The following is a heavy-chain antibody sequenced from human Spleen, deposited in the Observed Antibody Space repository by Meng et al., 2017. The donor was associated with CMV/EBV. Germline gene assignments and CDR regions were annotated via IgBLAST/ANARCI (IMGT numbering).Heavy chain of an antibody. V-gene: IGHV4-34*01. D-gene: IGHD1-26*01. CDR3: ARGRGGSTYGRFDY. J-gene: IGHJ4*02. Sequence: QVQLQQWGAGLLKPSDTLSLTCAVYGGSFSGYYWSWIRQPPGKGLEWIGEINHSGSTNYNPSLKSRVTISVDTSKNQFSLKLSSVTAADTAVYYCARGRGGSTYGRFDYWGQGTLVTVSS. CDR2: INHSGST. CDR1: GGSFSGYY.